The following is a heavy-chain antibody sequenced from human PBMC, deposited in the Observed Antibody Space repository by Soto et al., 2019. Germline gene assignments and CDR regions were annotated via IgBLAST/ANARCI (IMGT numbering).Heavy chain of an antibody. Sequence: SETLSLTCTVSAASFSKYYWSWIRQPPGKGLEWIGYIYFNGNTNYNPSLKRRVTISIDTSKKQISLNLTSVTDAETAVYYCASVTFGGVVLAHWGQGTLVTVSS. CDR1: AASFSKYY. V-gene: IGHV4-59*01. D-gene: IGHD3-16*01. CDR3: ASVTFGGVVLAH. CDR2: IYFNGNT. J-gene: IGHJ4*02.